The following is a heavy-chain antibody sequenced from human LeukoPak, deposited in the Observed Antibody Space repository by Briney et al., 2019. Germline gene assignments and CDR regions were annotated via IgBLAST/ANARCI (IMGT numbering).Heavy chain of an antibody. Sequence: PGGSLRLSCAASGFTFSSYSMNWVRQAPGKGLEWVSSISSSSSYIYYADSVKGRFTISRDNAKNSLYLQMNSLRAEDTAVYYCARDRKRTDYGDYWFLWGQGTLVTVSS. V-gene: IGHV3-21*01. CDR3: ARDRKRTDYGDYWFL. CDR2: ISSSSSYI. D-gene: IGHD4-17*01. J-gene: IGHJ4*02. CDR1: GFTFSSYS.